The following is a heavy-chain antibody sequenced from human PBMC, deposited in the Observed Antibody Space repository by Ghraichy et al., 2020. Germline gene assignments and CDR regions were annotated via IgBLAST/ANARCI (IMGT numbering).Heavy chain of an antibody. V-gene: IGHV1-8*01. CDR1: GYTFTSYD. CDR2: MNPNSGNT. Sequence: ASVKVSCKASGYTFTSYDINWVRQATGQGLEWMGWMNPNSGNTGYAQKFQGRVTMTRNTSISTAYMELSSLRSEDTAVYYCAKYRVSAGSYYYYGMDVWGQGTTVTVSS. J-gene: IGHJ6*02. CDR3: AKYRVSAGSYYYYGMDV. D-gene: IGHD6-13*01.